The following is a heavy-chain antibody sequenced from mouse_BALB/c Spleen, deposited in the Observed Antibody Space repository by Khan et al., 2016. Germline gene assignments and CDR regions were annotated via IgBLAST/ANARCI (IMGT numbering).Heavy chain of an antibody. CDR1: GFDFSRYW. J-gene: IGHJ4*01. D-gene: IGHD2-4*01. CDR2: INPGSSTI. Sequence: EVQLLESGGGLVQPGGSLNLSCAASGFDFSRYWMSWARQAPGKGQEWIGEINPGSSTINYTPSLKDKFIISRDNAKNTLYLQMSKVRSEDTALYYCARLNDDDGMDYWGQGTSVTVSS. CDR3: ARLNDDDGMDY. V-gene: IGHV4-2*02.